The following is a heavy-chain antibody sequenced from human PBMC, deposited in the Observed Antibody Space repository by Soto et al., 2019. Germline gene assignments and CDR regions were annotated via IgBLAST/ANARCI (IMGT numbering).Heavy chain of an antibody. CDR3: ARGRFGSYRRVYFDY. CDR1: GVSFSGYY. V-gene: IGHV4-34*01. J-gene: IGHJ4*02. D-gene: IGHD1-26*01. Sequence: SETLSLTCAVYGVSFSGYYWSWIRQPPGKGLEWIGEINHSGSTNYNPSLKSRVTISVDTSKNQFSLKLSSVTAADTAVYYCARGRFGSYRRVYFDYWGQGTLVTVSS. CDR2: INHSGST.